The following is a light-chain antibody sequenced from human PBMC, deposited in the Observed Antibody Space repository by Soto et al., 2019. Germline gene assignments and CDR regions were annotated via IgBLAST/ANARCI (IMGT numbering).Light chain of an antibody. Sequence: IVLTQSPGTLSLSPGERATLSCRASQSVNNNYVSWYQQKPGQAPRLFIHDASDRAPGIPDRFSGSGSGTDFTLTISRLEPEDFAVYYCQQYAYSRTFGQGTKVDI. J-gene: IGKJ1*01. CDR3: QQYAYSRT. CDR1: QSVNNNY. V-gene: IGKV3-20*01. CDR2: DAS.